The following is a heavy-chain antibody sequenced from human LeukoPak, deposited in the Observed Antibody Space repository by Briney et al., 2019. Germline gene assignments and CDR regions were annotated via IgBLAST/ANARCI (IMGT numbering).Heavy chain of an antibody. CDR1: GFTFSSAW. Sequence: GGSLRLSCAASGFTFSSAWTNWVRQAPGKGLEWVGRIKSKTDGGTTDYAAPVKGRFTISRDDSKNTLYLQMNSLKTEDTAMYYCTTLTMIVGTHFDYWGQGTLVTVSS. V-gene: IGHV3-15*01. CDR2: IKSKTDGGTT. D-gene: IGHD3-22*01. CDR3: TTLTMIVGTHFDY. J-gene: IGHJ4*02.